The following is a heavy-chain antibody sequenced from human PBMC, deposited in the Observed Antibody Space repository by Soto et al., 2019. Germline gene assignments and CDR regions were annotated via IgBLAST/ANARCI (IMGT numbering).Heavy chain of an antibody. Sequence: GPTLVNPTQTLTLTCTFSGFSLSTSGMCVSWIRQPPGKALEWLALIDWDDDKYYSTSLKTRLTISKDTSKNQVVLTMTNMDPVDTATYYCARTIAAAGPDYYGMDVWGQGTTVTVSS. V-gene: IGHV2-70*01. J-gene: IGHJ6*02. CDR1: GFSLSTSGMC. CDR2: IDWDDDK. D-gene: IGHD6-13*01. CDR3: ARTIAAAGPDYYGMDV.